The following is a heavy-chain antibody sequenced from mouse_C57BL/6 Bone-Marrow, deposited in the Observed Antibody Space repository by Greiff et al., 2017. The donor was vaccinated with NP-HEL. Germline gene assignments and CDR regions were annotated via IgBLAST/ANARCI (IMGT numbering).Heavy chain of an antibody. CDR3: AREELTGPFAY. J-gene: IGHJ3*01. D-gene: IGHD4-1*01. CDR2: INYDGSST. V-gene: IGHV5-16*01. CDR1: GFTFSDYY. Sequence: EVKLVESEGGLVQPGSSMKLSCTASGFTFSDYYMAWVRQVPEKGLEWVANINYDGSSTYYLDSLKSRFIISRDNAKNILYLQMSSLKSEDTATYYCAREELTGPFAYWGQGTLVTVSA.